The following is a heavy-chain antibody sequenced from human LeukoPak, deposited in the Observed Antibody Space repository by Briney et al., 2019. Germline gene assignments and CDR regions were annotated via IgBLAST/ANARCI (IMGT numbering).Heavy chain of an antibody. V-gene: IGHV4-61*08. CDR2: IYYSGST. CDR3: ARVKLGADAFDI. D-gene: IGHD7-27*01. J-gene: IGHJ3*02. CDR1: GGSISSGGYY. Sequence: SETLSLTCTVSGGSISSGGYYWSWIRQHPGKGLEWIGYIYYSGSTNYNPSLKSRVTISVDTSKNQFSLKLSSVTAADTAVYYCARVKLGADAFDIWGQGTMVTVSS.